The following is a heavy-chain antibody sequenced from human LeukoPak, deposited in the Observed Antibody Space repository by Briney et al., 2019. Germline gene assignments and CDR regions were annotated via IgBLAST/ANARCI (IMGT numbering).Heavy chain of an antibody. V-gene: IGHV3-48*02. CDR1: GFSFSGFG. D-gene: IGHD2-21*01. CDR3: ARAPTPYFTYYMDV. CDR2: IGSSGSAGGNI. Sequence: HPEGSLRLSCAASGFSFSGFGMNWVRQAPGKGLEWISYIGSSGSAGGNIYYAVSVKGRFTVSRDNAKDSLFLQMDSLQDADTAVYYCARAPTPYFTYYMDVWGKGTTVTVSS. J-gene: IGHJ6*03.